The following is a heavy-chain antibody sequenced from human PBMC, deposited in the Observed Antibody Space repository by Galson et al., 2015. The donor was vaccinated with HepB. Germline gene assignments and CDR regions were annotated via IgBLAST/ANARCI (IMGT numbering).Heavy chain of an antibody. D-gene: IGHD2-8*01. V-gene: IGHV3-23*01. CDR2: IGSSGRT. CDR3: TKDGAFCSNGVCGMDV. Sequence: SLRLSCAAAGFTISDYGIDWVRQPPGKGLEWVSGIGSSGRTYYTDSVKGRFTISRDNSKNAGFLQMNSLRAEDTAVYYCTKDGAFCSNGVCGMDVWGKGTTITVSS. CDR1: GFTISDYG. J-gene: IGHJ6*04.